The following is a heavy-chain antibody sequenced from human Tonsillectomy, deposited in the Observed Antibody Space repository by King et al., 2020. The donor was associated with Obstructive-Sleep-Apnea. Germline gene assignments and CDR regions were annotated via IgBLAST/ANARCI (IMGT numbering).Heavy chain of an antibody. CDR3: ARGAGGVIVSYYFDY. Sequence: QLQESGPGLVKPSQTLSLTCTVSGGSISSGGYYWSWIRQHPGKGLEWIGYIYYSGSAYYNPSLTSRVTISVDTSKNQFSLKLSSVTAADTAVYYCARGAGGVIVSYYFDYWGQGTLVTVSS. J-gene: IGHJ4*02. D-gene: IGHD2-8*02. CDR2: IYYSGSA. V-gene: IGHV4-31*03. CDR1: GGSISSGGYY.